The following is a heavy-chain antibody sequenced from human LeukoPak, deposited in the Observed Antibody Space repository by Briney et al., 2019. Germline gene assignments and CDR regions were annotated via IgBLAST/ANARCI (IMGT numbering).Heavy chain of an antibody. CDR1: GGSISSSSYY. CDR3: ARLGYGNGRVNWFDP. CDR2: IYYSGST. J-gene: IGHJ5*02. Sequence: SETLSLTCTVSGGSISSSSYYWGWIRQPPGQGLEWIGSIYYSGSTYYNPSLKSRVTISVDTSKNQFSLKVNSVTAADTAVYYCARLGYGNGRVNWFDPWGQGNLVTVSS. V-gene: IGHV4-39*01. D-gene: IGHD5-18*01.